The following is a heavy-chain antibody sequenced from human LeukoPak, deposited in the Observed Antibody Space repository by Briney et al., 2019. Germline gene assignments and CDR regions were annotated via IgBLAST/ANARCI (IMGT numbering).Heavy chain of an antibody. Sequence: SETLSLTCTVSGGSISSHYWSWIRQTPGKGLEWIGYIYYSGSTNYNPSLKSRVTISVDTSKSQFSLKLSSVTAADTAVSYCARGGYSSSSFDYWGQGTLVTVSS. CDR3: ARGGYSSSSFDY. V-gene: IGHV4-59*11. CDR1: GGSISSHY. J-gene: IGHJ4*02. CDR2: IYYSGST. D-gene: IGHD6-6*01.